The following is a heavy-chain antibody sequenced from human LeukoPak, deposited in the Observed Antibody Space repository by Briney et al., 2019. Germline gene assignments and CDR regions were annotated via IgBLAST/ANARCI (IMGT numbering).Heavy chain of an antibody. Sequence: PGGSLRLSCAASGFTFDDHGMSWVRQAPGKGLEWVSGINWNSDSTGYADSVKGRFTISRDNAKNSLYLQMNSLRSEDTALYYCAKDKKAYYYGSGSFNWFDPWGQGTLVTVSS. CDR3: AKDKKAYYYGSGSFNWFDP. CDR1: GFTFDDHG. J-gene: IGHJ5*02. V-gene: IGHV3-20*04. D-gene: IGHD3-10*01. CDR2: INWNSDST.